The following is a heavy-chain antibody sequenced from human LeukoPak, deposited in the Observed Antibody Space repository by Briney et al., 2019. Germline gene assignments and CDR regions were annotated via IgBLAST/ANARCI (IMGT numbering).Heavy chain of an antibody. D-gene: IGHD3-16*02. CDR3: AKEVSSGMDV. J-gene: IGHJ6*03. CDR2: IRYDGSTK. V-gene: IGHV3-30*02. Sequence: GGSLRLSCAASGFIFRNYGMHWVRQAPGKGLEWVAFIRYDGSTKSYAASVKGRFTISRDNSENKLYLQMSSLGPEDRAVYYCAKEVSSGMDVWGKGTKVTVSS. CDR1: GFIFRNYG.